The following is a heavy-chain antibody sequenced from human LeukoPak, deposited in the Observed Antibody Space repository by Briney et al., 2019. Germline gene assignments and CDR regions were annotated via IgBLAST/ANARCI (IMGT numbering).Heavy chain of an antibody. Sequence: GASVKVSCKASGYTFTGYCMHWVRQAPGQGLEWMGWINPNSGGTNYAQKSQGTVTMPRDTSLSPAYTELSRLRSDGPAVYYCGRVRTGTTVYMDVWGKGTAVTVSS. CDR2: INPNSGGT. CDR3: GRVRTGTTVYMDV. D-gene: IGHD1-7*01. CDR1: GYTFTGYC. V-gene: IGHV1-2*02. J-gene: IGHJ6*03.